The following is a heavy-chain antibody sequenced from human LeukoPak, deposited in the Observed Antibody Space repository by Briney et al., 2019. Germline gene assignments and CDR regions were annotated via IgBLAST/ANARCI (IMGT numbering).Heavy chain of an antibody. J-gene: IGHJ5*02. D-gene: IGHD1-26*01. CDR3: ARGPDHLSGSYLNWFDP. V-gene: IGHV6-1*01. Sequence: SQTLSLTCAISGDSVSSNSAAWNWIRQSPSRGLEWLGRTYFRSKWQNDYATSVKSRIAISPDTSKNQFSLHLNSVTPEDTAVYYCARGPDHLSGSYLNWFDPWGQGILVTVSS. CDR1: GDSVSSNSAA. CDR2: TYFRSKWQN.